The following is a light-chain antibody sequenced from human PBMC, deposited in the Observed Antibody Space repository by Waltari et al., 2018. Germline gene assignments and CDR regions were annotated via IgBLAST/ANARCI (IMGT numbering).Light chain of an antibody. Sequence: EIVLTQSPATLSLSPGDRATLSCRASQNVGGYLAWFQQKPGQAPRLLIYHASNRATGLPARFSDSGSGTDFTLTISSLEPEDFAIYYCQQRSSWPLTFGGGTKVEI. J-gene: IGKJ4*01. CDR2: HAS. CDR1: QNVGGY. CDR3: QQRSSWPLT. V-gene: IGKV3-11*01.